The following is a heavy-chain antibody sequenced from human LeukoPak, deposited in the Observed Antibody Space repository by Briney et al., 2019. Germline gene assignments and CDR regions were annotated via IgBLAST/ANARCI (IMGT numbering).Heavy chain of an antibody. CDR2: MYPGDSET. CDR1: GYTFAIYW. D-gene: IGHD2-15*01. V-gene: IGHV5-51*01. CDR3: ARVVGGSPRYYHVDV. Sequence: GESLKISCKGSGYTFAIYWIAWVRQMPGKGLECMGIMYPGDSETRYSPSFQGQVTISADKSIGTAYLQWSSLKASDAAMYYCARVVGGSPRYYHVDVWGKGTTVTVSS. J-gene: IGHJ6*03.